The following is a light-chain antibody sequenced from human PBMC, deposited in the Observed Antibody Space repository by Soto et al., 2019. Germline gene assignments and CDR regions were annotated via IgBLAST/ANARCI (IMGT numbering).Light chain of an antibody. V-gene: IGKV3D-15*01. CDR1: QSVSSN. CDR2: GAS. Sequence: EIVMTQSPGTLSVSPGERATLSCRASQSVSSNLAWYQQKPGQAPRLIIYGASTRATGIPARFSGSGSGTEFTLTISSLQSEDFAVYYCQHYNNWPTFGQGTKLEIK. CDR3: QHYNNWPT. J-gene: IGKJ2*01.